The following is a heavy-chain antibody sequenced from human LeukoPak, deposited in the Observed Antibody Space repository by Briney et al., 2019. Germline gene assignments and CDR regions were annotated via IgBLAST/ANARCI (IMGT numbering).Heavy chain of an antibody. CDR1: GFTFSSYS. D-gene: IGHD6-6*01. J-gene: IGHJ4*02. Sequence: PGGSLRLSYAASGFTFSSYSMNWVRQAPGKGLEWVSYISSSSSTIYYADSVKGRFTISRDNAKNSLYLQMNSLRAEDTAVYYCASARKQLVDYWGQGTLVTVSS. CDR2: ISSSSSTI. V-gene: IGHV3-48*01. CDR3: ASARKQLVDY.